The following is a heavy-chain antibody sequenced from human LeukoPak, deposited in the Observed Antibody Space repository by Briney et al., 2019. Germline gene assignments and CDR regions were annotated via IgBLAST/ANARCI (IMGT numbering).Heavy chain of an antibody. CDR1: GFTFSSYW. CDR2: IKNDGSST. J-gene: IGHJ4*02. CDR3: LRGAHYDTSGYYY. Sequence: GGSLRLSCAASGFTFSSYWMHWVRQAPGKGLVWVSRIKNDGSSTIYADSVRGRFSISRDNAKNTLYLQMNCLRHEDTAVYYCLRGAHYDTSGYYYWGQGALVTVSS. D-gene: IGHD3-22*01. V-gene: IGHV3-74*01.